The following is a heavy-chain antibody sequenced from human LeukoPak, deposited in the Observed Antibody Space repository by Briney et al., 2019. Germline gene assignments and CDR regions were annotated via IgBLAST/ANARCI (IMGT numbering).Heavy chain of an antibody. Sequence: SETLSLTCTVSGGSISSYYWSWIRRPPGKGLEWIGYNHYSRRTNYNPSLKRRVTLSVDTSKNQFSLKLSSVTAADTAVYYCARGRINTDYWGQGTLVTVSS. D-gene: IGHD2-15*01. CDR1: GGSISSYY. V-gene: IGHV4-59*01. CDR2: NHYSRRT. J-gene: IGHJ4*02. CDR3: ARGRINTDY.